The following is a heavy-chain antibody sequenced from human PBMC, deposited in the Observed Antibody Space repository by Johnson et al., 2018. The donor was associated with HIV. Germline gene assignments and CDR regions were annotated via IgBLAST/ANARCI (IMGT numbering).Heavy chain of an antibody. Sequence: QLVESGGGVVQPGGSLRLSCLASGFSISDSAIHWVRHAPGKGLESVAVISKDGDNEYYADSVKGRFTVSRDNSKNTLNLQMNSLRPEDTGVYYCTRDWGEDGYTWGLGFDIWGQWTMVTVSS. CDR3: TRDWGEDGYTWGLGFDI. CDR2: ISKDGDNE. D-gene: IGHD5-24*01. V-gene: IGHV3-30-3*01. J-gene: IGHJ3*02. CDR1: GFSISDSA.